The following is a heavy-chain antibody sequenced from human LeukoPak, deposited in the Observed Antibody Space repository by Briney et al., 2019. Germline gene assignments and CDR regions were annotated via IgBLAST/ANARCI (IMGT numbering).Heavy chain of an antibody. CDR2: ISSNGGST. J-gene: IGHJ6*02. Sequence: PGGSLRLSCAASGFTFSSYGMHWVRQAPGKGLEYVSAISSNGGSTYYANSVKGRFTISRDNSKNTLYLQMGSLRAEDMAVYYCARGQHYDFWSGYSLYGMDVWGQGTTVTVSS. CDR3: ARGQHYDFWSGYSLYGMDV. CDR1: GFTFSSYG. V-gene: IGHV3-64*01. D-gene: IGHD3-3*01.